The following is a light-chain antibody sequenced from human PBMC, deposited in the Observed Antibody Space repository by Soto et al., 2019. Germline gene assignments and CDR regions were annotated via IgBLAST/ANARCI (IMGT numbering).Light chain of an antibody. CDR3: QQYGSAPYT. Sequence: EVVLTQSPGTLSLSPGERATLSCRASQSVSNNWLAWYQQKPGQAPRLLIYGASSRPGGIPDKFSGSGSGTDFTLTINRLEPEDFSVYYCQQYGSAPYTFGRGTKVQI. V-gene: IGKV3-20*01. CDR2: GAS. J-gene: IGKJ2*01. CDR1: QSVSNNW.